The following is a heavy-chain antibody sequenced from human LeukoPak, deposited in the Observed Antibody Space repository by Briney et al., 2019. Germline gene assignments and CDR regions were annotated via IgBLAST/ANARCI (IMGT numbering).Heavy chain of an antibody. Sequence: SETLSLTCPVSGGSISSYYWSWIRPPPGKGLEWIGYIYYSGSTNYNPSLKSRVTISVDTSKNQFSLKLSSVTAADTAVYYCTYSSSVYYYGMDVWGQGTTVTVSS. CDR1: GGSISSYY. V-gene: IGHV4-59*01. CDR3: TYSSSVYYYGMDV. J-gene: IGHJ6*02. CDR2: IYYSGST. D-gene: IGHD6-6*01.